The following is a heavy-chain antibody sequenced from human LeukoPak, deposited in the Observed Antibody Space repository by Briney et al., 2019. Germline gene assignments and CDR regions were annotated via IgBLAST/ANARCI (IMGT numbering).Heavy chain of an antibody. Sequence: GGSLRLSCAASGFTVSSNYMSWVRQAPGKGLEWVSVIYSGGSTYYADSVKGRFTISRDNSKNTLYLQMNSLRAEDTAVYYCARDRGIDYYYGMDVWGQGTTVTVSS. CDR2: IYSGGST. J-gene: IGHJ6*02. D-gene: IGHD3-10*01. CDR3: ARDRGIDYYYGMDV. V-gene: IGHV3-66*01. CDR1: GFTVSSNY.